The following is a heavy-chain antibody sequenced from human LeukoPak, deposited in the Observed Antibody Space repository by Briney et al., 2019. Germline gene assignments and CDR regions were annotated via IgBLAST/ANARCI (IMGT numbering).Heavy chain of an antibody. CDR1: GGTFSNYA. V-gene: IGHV1-18*01. CDR3: ARDVGSYGYQTN. CDR2: ISAYNGNT. D-gene: IGHD5-18*01. J-gene: IGHJ4*02. Sequence: GASVTVSFKASGGTFSNYAISWVRQVPGQGLEWMGWISAYNGNTNYAQKLQGRVTMTTDTSTSTAYMELRSLRSDDTAVYYCARDVGSYGYQTNWGQGTLVTVSS.